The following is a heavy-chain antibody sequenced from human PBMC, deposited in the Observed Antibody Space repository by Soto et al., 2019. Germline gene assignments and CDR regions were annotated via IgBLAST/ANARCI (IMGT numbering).Heavy chain of an antibody. J-gene: IGHJ6*02. Sequence: GGSLRLSCVASGFTFSNFGMHWVRQAPGKGLEWVAFISYAGGNKYYADSVKGRFTISRDNSKTLYLQMNSLGREDTAVYYCAKDGGAGNFYYYGADVWGQGTTVTVSS. CDR1: GFTFSNFG. V-gene: IGHV3-30*18. CDR2: ISYAGGNK. CDR3: AKDGGAGNFYYYGADV. D-gene: IGHD3-16*01.